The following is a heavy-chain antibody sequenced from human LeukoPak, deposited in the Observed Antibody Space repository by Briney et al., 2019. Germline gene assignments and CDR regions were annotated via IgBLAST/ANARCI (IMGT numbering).Heavy chain of an antibody. CDR1: GFTFSSYA. CDR3: AKELWFGELLSGVFDY. Sequence: GGSLRLSCATSGFTFSSYAMSWVRQAPGKGLEWVSAISGSGGSTYYADSVKGRFTISRDNSKNTLYLQMNSLRAEDTAVYYCAKELWFGELLSGVFDYWGQGTLVTVSS. V-gene: IGHV3-23*01. J-gene: IGHJ4*02. D-gene: IGHD3-10*01. CDR2: ISGSGGST.